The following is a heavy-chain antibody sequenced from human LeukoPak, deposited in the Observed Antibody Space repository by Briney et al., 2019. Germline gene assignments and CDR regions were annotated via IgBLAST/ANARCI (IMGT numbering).Heavy chain of an antibody. CDR1: GYTFTNYY. V-gene: IGHV1-46*01. D-gene: IGHD2-21*01. CDR3: ARDESISILWW. Sequence: ASVKVSCKASGYTFTNYYMHWVRQTPGQGLEWMGIINPSGGSTNYAQKFQGRVTMTRDTSTSTVYMELSSLRSEDTAVYYCARDESISILWWWGQGTLVTVSS. CDR2: INPSGGST. J-gene: IGHJ1*01.